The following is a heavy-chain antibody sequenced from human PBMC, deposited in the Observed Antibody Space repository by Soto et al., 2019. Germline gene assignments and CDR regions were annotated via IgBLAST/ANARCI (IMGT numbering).Heavy chain of an antibody. CDR2: INHSGST. Sequence: SETLSLTCAVYGGSFSGYYWSWIRQPPGKGLEWIGEINHSGSTNYNPSLKSRVTISVDTSKNQFSLKLSSVTAADTAVYYCARTYDSSGYYLPVWFDPWGQGTLVTSPQ. V-gene: IGHV4-34*01. CDR1: GGSFSGYY. J-gene: IGHJ5*02. D-gene: IGHD3-22*01. CDR3: ARTYDSSGYYLPVWFDP.